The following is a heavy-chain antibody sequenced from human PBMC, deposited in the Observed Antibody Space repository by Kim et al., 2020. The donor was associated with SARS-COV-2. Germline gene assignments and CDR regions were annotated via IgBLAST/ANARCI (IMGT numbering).Heavy chain of an antibody. J-gene: IGHJ5*02. CDR2: IWYDGSNK. D-gene: IGHD1-1*01. CDR3: AKERTTGTTEGLGRWFDP. Sequence: GGSLRLSCAASGFTFSSYGMHWVRQAPGKGLEWVAVIWYDGSNKYYADSVKGRFTISRDNSKNTLYLQMNSLRAEDTAVYYCAKERTTGTTEGLGRWFDPWGQGTLVTVSS. V-gene: IGHV3-33*06. CDR1: GFTFSSYG.